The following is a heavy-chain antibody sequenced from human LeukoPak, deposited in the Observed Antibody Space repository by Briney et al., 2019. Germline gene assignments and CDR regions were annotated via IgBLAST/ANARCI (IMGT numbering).Heavy chain of an antibody. CDR1: GFTFSSYW. V-gene: IGHV4-59*01. Sequence: PGGSLRLSCAASGFTFSSYWMSWVRQPPGKGLEWIGYIYYSGSATYNPSLKSRVTMSVDTSKNQFSLKLNSVTAADTAVYYCARGGWSLGYWGQGILVTVSS. J-gene: IGHJ4*02. D-gene: IGHD2-15*01. CDR2: IYYSGSA. CDR3: ARGGWSLGY.